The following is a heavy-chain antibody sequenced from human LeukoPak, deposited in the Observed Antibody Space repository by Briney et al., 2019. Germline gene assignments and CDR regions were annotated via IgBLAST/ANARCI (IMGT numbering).Heavy chain of an antibody. CDR1: GGSISSGDYY. CDR3: ARDIVVVPAASRDYYYYYYGMDV. D-gene: IGHD2-2*01. V-gene: IGHV4-30-4*01. Sequence: SETLSLTCTVSGGSISSGDYYWSWIRQPPGKGLEWIGYIYYSGSPYYNPSLKSRVTISVDTSKNQFSLKLSSVTAADTAVYYCARDIVVVPAASRDYYYYYYGMDVWGQGTTVTVSS. CDR2: IYYSGSP. J-gene: IGHJ6*02.